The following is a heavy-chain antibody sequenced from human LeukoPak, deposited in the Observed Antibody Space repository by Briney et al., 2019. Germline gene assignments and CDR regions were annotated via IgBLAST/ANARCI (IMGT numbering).Heavy chain of an antibody. CDR3: ARHKQWLVGGPDY. D-gene: IGHD6-19*01. Sequence: KSSETLSLTCTVSGGSISSSSYYWGWIRQPPGKGLEWIGSIYYSGSTYYNSSLKSRVTISVDTSKNQFSLKLSSVTAADTAVYYCARHKQWLVGGPDYWGQGTLVTVSS. J-gene: IGHJ4*02. CDR1: GGSISSSSYY. V-gene: IGHV4-39*01. CDR2: IYYSGST.